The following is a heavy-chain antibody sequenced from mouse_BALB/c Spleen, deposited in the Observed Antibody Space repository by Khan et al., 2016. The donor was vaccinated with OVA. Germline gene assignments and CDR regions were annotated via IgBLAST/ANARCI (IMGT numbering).Heavy chain of an antibody. J-gene: IGHJ3*01. CDR2: ISYSGVT. CDR3: ARVWDVAY. V-gene: IGHV3-2*02. Sequence: EVQLQESGPGLVKPSQALSLTCTVTGYSLTSHYAWNWIRQFPGNKLEWMGYISYSGVTCYNPSLKSRIYITRDTSKNQFFLQLNSVTTEDTATYYCARVWDVAYWGQGTLVTVSA. D-gene: IGHD4-1*01. CDR1: GYSLTSHYA.